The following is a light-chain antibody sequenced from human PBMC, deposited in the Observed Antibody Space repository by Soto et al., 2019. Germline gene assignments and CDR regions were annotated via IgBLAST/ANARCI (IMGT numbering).Light chain of an antibody. CDR3: HQYDTSPYT. CDR2: WAS. Sequence: DIVMTQSPDSLAVSLGERATINCKSSQTVLFSSNNRNYLAWYQQKPGQPPKLLIYWASTRESGVPDRFSGSGSATDFTLTISSLQAEDVAVYYCHQYDTSPYTFGQGTKLEIK. CDR1: QTVLFSSNNRNY. J-gene: IGKJ2*01. V-gene: IGKV4-1*01.